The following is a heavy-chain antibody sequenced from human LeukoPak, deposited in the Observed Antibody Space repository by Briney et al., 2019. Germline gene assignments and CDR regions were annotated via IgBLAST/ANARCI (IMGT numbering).Heavy chain of an antibody. CDR2: IYTSGST. J-gene: IGHJ4*02. CDR1: GGSISSGSYY. CDR3: ARDGDSGDYAY. V-gene: IGHV4-61*02. D-gene: IGHD4-17*01. Sequence: SEALSLTCTVSGGSISSGSYYWCWIRQPAGKGLEWIGRIYTSGSTNYNPSLKSRVTISADTSKNQFSLKLTSVTAADTAVYYCARDGDSGDYAYWGQGTLVTVSS.